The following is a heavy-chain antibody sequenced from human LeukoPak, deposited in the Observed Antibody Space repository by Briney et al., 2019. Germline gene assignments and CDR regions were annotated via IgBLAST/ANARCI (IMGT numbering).Heavy chain of an antibody. J-gene: IGHJ4*02. D-gene: IGHD6-13*01. Sequence: SQTLSLTCAISGDSVSSNSAAWNWIRQSPSRGLKWLGRTYYRSKWYNDYAVSVKGRITINPDTSKNQFSLRLNSVTPEDTAVYYCARAQYSSSWYGLFDYWGQGTLVTVSS. V-gene: IGHV6-1*01. CDR1: GDSVSSNSAA. CDR2: TYYRSKWYN. CDR3: ARAQYSSSWYGLFDY.